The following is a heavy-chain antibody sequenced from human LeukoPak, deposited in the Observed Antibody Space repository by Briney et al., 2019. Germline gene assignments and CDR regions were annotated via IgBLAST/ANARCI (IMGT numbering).Heavy chain of an antibody. CDR3: ARDPEMATILPENYGMDV. Sequence: SVKVSCKASGYTFTSYDINWVRQAPGQGLEWMGGIIPIFGTANYAQKFQGRVTITADESTSTAYMELSSLRSEDTAVYYCARDPEMATILPENYGMDVWGQGTTVTVSS. CDR2: IIPIFGTA. J-gene: IGHJ6*02. CDR1: GYTFTSYD. V-gene: IGHV1-69*13. D-gene: IGHD5-24*01.